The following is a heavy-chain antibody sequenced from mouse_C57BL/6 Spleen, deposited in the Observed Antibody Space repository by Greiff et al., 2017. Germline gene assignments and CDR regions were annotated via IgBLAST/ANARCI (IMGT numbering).Heavy chain of an antibody. D-gene: IGHD2-3*01. J-gene: IGHJ4*01. V-gene: IGHV1-42*01. CDR2: INPSTGGT. Sequence: EVQLQQSGPELVKPGASVKISCKASGYSFTGYYMNWVKQSPEKSLEWIGEINPSTGGTTYNQKFKAKATLTVDKSSSTAYMQLKSLTSEDSAVYYCARWLLLGDYAMDYWGQGTSVTVSS. CDR1: GYSFTGYY. CDR3: ARWLLLGDYAMDY.